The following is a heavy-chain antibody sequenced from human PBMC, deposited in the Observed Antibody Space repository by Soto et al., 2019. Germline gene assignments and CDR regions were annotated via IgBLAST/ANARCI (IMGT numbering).Heavy chain of an antibody. CDR2: ISGGGRPI. CDR1: GFTFSTFS. CDR3: ASDLGWAFDS. Sequence: EVQLVESGGGSVQPGGSLRLSCAASGFTFSTFSMNWVRQAPGRGLEWISYISGGGRPISYADSVKGRFTISRDNAKNSRYLQMDSLTDEDTAVYYCASDLGWAFDSWGQGTLVTVSS. J-gene: IGHJ4*02. D-gene: IGHD6-19*01. V-gene: IGHV3-48*02.